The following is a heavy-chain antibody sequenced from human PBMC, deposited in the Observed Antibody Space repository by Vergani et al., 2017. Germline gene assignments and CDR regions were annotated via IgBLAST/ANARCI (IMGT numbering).Heavy chain of an antibody. Sequence: QVQLVESGGGVVQRGGSLRLSCVTSGFTLSNYDMQWIRQGPGKGLEFVAFIQFYGSKQYYADSVKGRFTLSRDFSKNTLYLQMNSLRTDDTATYYCAKQVRAWGIDYWGQGTQVIVSS. J-gene: IGHJ4*02. D-gene: IGHD3-16*01. CDR3: AKQVRAWGIDY. V-gene: IGHV3-30*02. CDR2: IQFYGSKQ. CDR1: GFTLSNYD.